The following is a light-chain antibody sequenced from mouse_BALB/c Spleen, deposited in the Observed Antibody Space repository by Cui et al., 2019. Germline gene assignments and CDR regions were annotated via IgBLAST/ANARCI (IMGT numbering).Light chain of an antibody. CDR2: GAS. CDR1: ENVGTY. V-gene: IGKV6-20*01. J-gene: IGKJ2*01. Sequence: NIVMTQSPKSMSMSVGERVTLSCKASENVGTYVSWYQQKPEQSPKLLIYGASNRYTGVPDRFTGSRSATDFTLTISSVQAEDLADYHCGQSYSYPYTFGGGTKLEIK. CDR3: GQSYSYPYT.